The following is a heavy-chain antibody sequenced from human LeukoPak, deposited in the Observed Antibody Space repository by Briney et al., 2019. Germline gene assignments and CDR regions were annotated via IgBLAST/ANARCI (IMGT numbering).Heavy chain of an antibody. V-gene: IGHV4-34*08. CDR1: GFTFSDYY. Sequence: PGGSLRLSCAASGFTFSDYYMSWIRQAPGKGLEWIGEINHSGSTNYNPSLKSRVTISVDTSKNQFSLKLSSVTAADTAVYYCAHTMVRGVARNHPIDYWGQGTLVTVSS. CDR2: INHSGST. J-gene: IGHJ4*02. CDR3: AHTMVRGVARNHPIDY. D-gene: IGHD3-10*01.